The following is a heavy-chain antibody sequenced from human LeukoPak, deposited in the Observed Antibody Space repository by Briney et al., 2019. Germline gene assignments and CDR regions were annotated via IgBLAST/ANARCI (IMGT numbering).Heavy chain of an antibody. D-gene: IGHD5-24*01. CDR3: ATAVAKITTVALDY. V-gene: IGHV1-24*01. CDR1: VYTLTELS. Sequence: ASVKVSCKVSVYTLTELSMHWVRQAPGKGLEWMGGFDPEDGETIYAQKFQGRVTMTEDTSTDTAYMELSSLRSEDTAVYYCATAVAKITTVALDYWGQGTLVTVSS. CDR2: FDPEDGET. J-gene: IGHJ4*02.